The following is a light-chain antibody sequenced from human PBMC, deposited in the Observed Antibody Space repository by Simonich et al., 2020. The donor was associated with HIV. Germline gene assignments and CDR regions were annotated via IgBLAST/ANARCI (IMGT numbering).Light chain of an antibody. CDR3: QQYNDWPT. CDR1: QRVNSN. Sequence: EIVMPQSPATLSVSTGEHATLSCRASQRVNSNLAWYQQKPGLPPRLLIYGASTRATGIPARFSGSGSGTEFTLTISSMQSEDFAVYSCQQYNDWPTFGGGTKVEIK. CDR2: GAS. V-gene: IGKV3-15*01. J-gene: IGKJ4*01.